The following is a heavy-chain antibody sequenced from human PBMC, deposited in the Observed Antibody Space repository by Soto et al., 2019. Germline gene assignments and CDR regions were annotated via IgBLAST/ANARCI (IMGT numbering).Heavy chain of an antibody. Sequence: SVKVSCKASGFTFTSSAVQWVRQARGQRLEWVGWIVVGSGNTNYAQKFQERVTITRDMSTSTAYMELSSLRSEDTAVYYCAALKRGSYVLDYWGQGTLVTVSS. D-gene: IGHD1-26*01. CDR1: GFTFTSSA. V-gene: IGHV1-58*01. J-gene: IGHJ4*02. CDR2: IVVGSGNT. CDR3: AALKRGSYVLDY.